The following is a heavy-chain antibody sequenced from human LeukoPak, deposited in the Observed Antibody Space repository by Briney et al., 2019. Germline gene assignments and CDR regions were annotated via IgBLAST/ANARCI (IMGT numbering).Heavy chain of an antibody. CDR2: IHSSGGT. V-gene: IGHV3-53*01. CDR3: IVFGDSNH. D-gene: IGHD4-17*01. J-gene: IGHJ5*02. CDR1: GFTGSNNY. Sequence: GGSLRLSCAASGFTGSNNYMSWVRQAPGKGLEWVSAIHSSGGTYYADSVKGRFTISRDSSKNTLYLQINSLRVEDTAVYYCIVFGDSNHWGQGTLVTVSS.